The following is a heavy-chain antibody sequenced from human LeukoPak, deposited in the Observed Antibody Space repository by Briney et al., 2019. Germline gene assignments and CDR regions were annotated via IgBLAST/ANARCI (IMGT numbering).Heavy chain of an antibody. CDR3: TTLPWQWPRYFFDY. CDR1: GFTFSNAW. V-gene: IGHV3-15*01. Sequence: PGGSLRLSCAASGFTFSNAWMSWVRQAPGKGLEWVGRIKSKTDGGTIDYAAPVKGRFTISRDDSKNTLYLQMNSLKTEDTAVYYCTTLPWQWPRYFFDYWGQGTLVTVSS. CDR2: IKSKTDGGTI. D-gene: IGHD6-19*01. J-gene: IGHJ4*02.